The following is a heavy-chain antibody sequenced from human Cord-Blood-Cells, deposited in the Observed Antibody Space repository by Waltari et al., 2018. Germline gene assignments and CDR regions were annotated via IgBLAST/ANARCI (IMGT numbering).Heavy chain of an antibody. J-gene: IGHJ4*02. Sequence: QVQLQQWGVGLLKPSETLSLTCAVYGGSFSGYYWSWIRQPPGKGLEWIGEINHSGSTNYNPSLKSRVTISVDTSKNQFSLKLSSVTAADTAVYYCARVRGLYSSSWYFDYWGQGTLVTVSS. CDR2: INHSGST. CDR3: ARVRGLYSSSWYFDY. CDR1: GGSFSGYY. V-gene: IGHV4-34*01. D-gene: IGHD6-13*01.